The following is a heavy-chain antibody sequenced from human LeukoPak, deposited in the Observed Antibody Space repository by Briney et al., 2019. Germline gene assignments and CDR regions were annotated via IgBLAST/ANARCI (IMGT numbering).Heavy chain of an antibody. CDR2: ISGSGGST. D-gene: IGHD2-15*01. V-gene: IGHV3-23*01. CDR3: ARDLICSGGSCSDGAFDI. CDR1: GFTFSSYA. J-gene: IGHJ3*02. Sequence: HPGGSLRLSCAASGFTFSSYAMSWVRQAPGKGLEWVSAISGSGGSTYYADSVKGRFTISRDNSKNTLYLQMNSLRAEDTAVYYCARDLICSGGSCSDGAFDIWGQGTMVTVSS.